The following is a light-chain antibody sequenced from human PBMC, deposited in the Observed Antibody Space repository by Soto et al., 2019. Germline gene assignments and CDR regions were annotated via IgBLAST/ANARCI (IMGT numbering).Light chain of an antibody. CDR2: DAS. CDR1: QSVSSN. V-gene: IGKV3-11*01. CDR3: QQRSNFIT. J-gene: IGKJ5*01. Sequence: EIVLTQSPATLSLSPGERATLSCRASQSVSSNLAWYQQKPGQAPRLLIYDASNRATGIPARFSGSGSGTDFTLTISSLESEDFAVYYCQQRSNFITFGQGTRLEI.